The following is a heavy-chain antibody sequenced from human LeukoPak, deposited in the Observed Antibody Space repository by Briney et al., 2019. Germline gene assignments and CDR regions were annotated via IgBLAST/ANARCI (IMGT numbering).Heavy chain of an antibody. J-gene: IGHJ6*03. V-gene: IGHV1-46*01. Sequence: ASVKVSCKASGYTFTSYYMHWVRQAPGQGLEWMGIINPSGGSTSYAQKFQGRVTMTRDMSTSTVYMELSSLRSEDTAVYYCARVAQRYDILTGYYSDYMDVWGKGTTVTISS. CDR3: ARVAQRYDILTGYYSDYMDV. CDR2: INPSGGST. D-gene: IGHD3-9*01. CDR1: GYTFTSYY.